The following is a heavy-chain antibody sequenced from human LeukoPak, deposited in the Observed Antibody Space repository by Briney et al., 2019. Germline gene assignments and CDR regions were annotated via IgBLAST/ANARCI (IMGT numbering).Heavy chain of an antibody. CDR2: INHSGST. CDR1: GDSISSGDYY. CDR3: ARRNPSIWFGRWRYNWFDP. V-gene: IGHV4-39*07. Sequence: SETLSLTCTVSGDSISSGDYYWSWIRQPPGKGLEWIGEINHSGSTNYNPSLKSRVTISVDTSKNQFSLKLSSVTAADTAVYYCARRNPSIWFGRWRYNWFDPWGQGTLVTVSS. J-gene: IGHJ5*02. D-gene: IGHD3-10*01.